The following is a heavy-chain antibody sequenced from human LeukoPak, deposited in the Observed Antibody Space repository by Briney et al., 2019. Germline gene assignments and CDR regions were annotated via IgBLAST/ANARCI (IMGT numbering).Heavy chain of an antibody. V-gene: IGHV1-3*01. D-gene: IGHD2-15*01. CDR1: GYTFTTHT. CDR2: INAGNGNT. J-gene: IGHJ5*02. CDR3: ARDRGRYCSGGSCYFVDWFDP. Sequence: ASVKVSCKASGYTFTTHTMHWVRQAPGQRLEWMGWINAGNGNTKYSQKFQGRVVITRDTSASTAYMELSSLRSEDTAIYYCARDRGRYCSGGSCYFVDWFDPWGQGTLVIVSS.